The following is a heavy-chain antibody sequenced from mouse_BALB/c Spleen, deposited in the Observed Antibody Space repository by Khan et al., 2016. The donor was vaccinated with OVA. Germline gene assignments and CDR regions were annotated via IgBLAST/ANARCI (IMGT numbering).Heavy chain of an antibody. V-gene: IGHV1-7*01. CDR1: GYTFINYW. J-gene: IGHJ2*01. D-gene: IGHD1-1*01. CDR2: INPITGYT. CDR3: ARRGLRWDFDY. Sequence: VQLQESGAELAKPGASVKMSCKASGYTFINYWILWVKQRPGQGLEWIGYINPITGYTEYNQNFKDKATLTADKSSSTAYMQLSSLTSEDSAVYDCARRGLRWDFDYWGQGTTLTVSS.